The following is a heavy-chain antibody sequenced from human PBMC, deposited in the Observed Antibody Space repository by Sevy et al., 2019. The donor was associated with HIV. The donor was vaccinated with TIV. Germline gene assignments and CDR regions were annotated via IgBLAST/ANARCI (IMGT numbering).Heavy chain of an antibody. V-gene: IGHV3-33*01. D-gene: IGHD3-22*01. CDR2: IWSDGAYQ. CDR3: ARGGYYYDNAAYYAFDS. Sequence: GGSLRLSCAAAGFTFSNYAMHWVRQAPGKGLEWVAIIWSDGAYQYQGDSVNGRFTISRDNSKNTLYLQMNNVRVEDTAVYYCARGGYYYDNAAYYAFDSWGQGTLVTVSS. CDR1: GFTFSNYA. J-gene: IGHJ4*02.